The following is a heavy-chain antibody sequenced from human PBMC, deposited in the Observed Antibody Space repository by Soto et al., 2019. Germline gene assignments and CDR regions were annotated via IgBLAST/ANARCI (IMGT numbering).Heavy chain of an antibody. D-gene: IGHD3-22*01. J-gene: IGHJ6*02. CDR1: GFNFGHFG. CDR2: IWYDGSNQ. V-gene: IGHV3-33*03. CDR3: ARFYYDSSGYLPSPYYYYYGMDV. Sequence: PGGSLRLSCSASGFNFGHFGMHWVRQAPGKGLEWVAIIWYDGSNQLYADFVGSRFTISRDNAKNSLYLQMNSLRAEDTAVYYCARFYYDSSGYLPSPYYYYYGMDVWGQGTTVTVSS.